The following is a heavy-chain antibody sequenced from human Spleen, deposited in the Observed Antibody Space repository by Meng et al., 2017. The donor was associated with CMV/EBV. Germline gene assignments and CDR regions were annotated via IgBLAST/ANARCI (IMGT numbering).Heavy chain of an antibody. CDR3: ARFRVTSHRFDP. Sequence: AGSGGSISSTHWWSWVRQPPGKGLEWIGEVYHSGSTNYNPSLGSRVSISLDTSKNHFSLKLTSVTAADTAVYYCARFRVTSHRFDPWGQGALVTVSS. CDR1: GGSISSTHW. J-gene: IGHJ5*02. CDR2: VYHSGST. V-gene: IGHV4-4*02. D-gene: IGHD3-3*01.